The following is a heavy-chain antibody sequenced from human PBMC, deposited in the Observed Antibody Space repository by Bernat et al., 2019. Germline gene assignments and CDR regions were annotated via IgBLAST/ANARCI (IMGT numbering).Heavy chain of an antibody. J-gene: IGHJ6*03. CDR1: GESFSGNY. D-gene: IGHD3-10*01. CDR3: VRGRPHRELNYYYYYMDV. CDR2: ITHTGTT. V-gene: IGHV4-34*02. Sequence: QVQLQQWGAGLLRPSETLSLTCAVYGESFSGNYWNWIRQPPGRGLEWIGEITHTGTTSYNPSFKSRISMSVDTSKNQFSLRLNSVTAADTAVYFCVRGRPHRELNYYYYYMDVWGKGTTVTVSS.